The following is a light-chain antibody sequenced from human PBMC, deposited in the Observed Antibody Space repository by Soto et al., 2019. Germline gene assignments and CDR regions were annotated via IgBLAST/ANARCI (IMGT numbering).Light chain of an antibody. CDR3: QQRVKGRHT. Sequence: EIVLTQSPATLSLSPGERATLSCRASQSVSSYLACLIYDASNRATGIPARFSGIGTGTDFTLTTSSLEPEDFAGCYCQQRVKGRHTFGQGTNLEIK. CDR2: DAS. J-gene: IGKJ2*01. V-gene: IGKV3-11*01. CDR1: QSVSSY.